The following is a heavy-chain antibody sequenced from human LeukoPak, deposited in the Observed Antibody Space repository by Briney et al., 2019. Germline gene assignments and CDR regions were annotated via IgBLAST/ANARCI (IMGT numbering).Heavy chain of an antibody. D-gene: IGHD4-17*01. CDR1: GGSISSGSYY. J-gene: IGHJ4*02. CDR2: IYTSGST. V-gene: IGHV4-61*02. Sequence: SETLSLTCTVSGGSISSGSYYWSWIRQPAGKGLEWIGRIYTSGSTNYNLSLKSRVTISVDTSKNQFSLKLSSVTAADTAVYYCARDLYGDYVDYWGQGTLVTVSS. CDR3: ARDLYGDYVDY.